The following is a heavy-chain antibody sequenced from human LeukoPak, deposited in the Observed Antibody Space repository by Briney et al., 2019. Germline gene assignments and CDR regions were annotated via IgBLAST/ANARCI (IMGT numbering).Heavy chain of an antibody. CDR3: ARSQSIVGATIDWFDP. Sequence: ASVKVSCKASGYTFTSYGISWVRQAPGQGVEWMGWISAYNGNTNYAQKLQGRVTMTTDTSTSTAYMELRSLRSDDTAVYYCARSQSIVGATIDWFDPWGQGTLVTVSS. CDR1: GYTFTSYG. CDR2: ISAYNGNT. J-gene: IGHJ5*02. V-gene: IGHV1-18*01. D-gene: IGHD1-26*01.